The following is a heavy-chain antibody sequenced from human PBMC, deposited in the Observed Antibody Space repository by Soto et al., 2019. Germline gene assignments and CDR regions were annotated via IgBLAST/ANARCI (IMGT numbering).Heavy chain of an antibody. Sequence: SETLSLSCTVSGDSISSYYWSWIRQPPGKGLEWIGHIYYSGSSNYNPSLKSRVTISVDTSKDQFSLKLSSVTAADTAVYYCARRGYNNGRYYSYYMDVWGKGTTVTVSS. CDR1: GDSISSYY. V-gene: IGHV4-59*08. J-gene: IGHJ6*03. CDR3: ARRGYNNGRYYSYYMDV. CDR2: IYYSGSS. D-gene: IGHD5-18*01.